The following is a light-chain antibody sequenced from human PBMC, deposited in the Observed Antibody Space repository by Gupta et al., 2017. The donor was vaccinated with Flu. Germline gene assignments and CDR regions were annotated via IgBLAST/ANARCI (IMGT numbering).Light chain of an antibody. V-gene: IGLV3-19*01. CDR3: NSRDSSGNHVV. Sequence: SSALTQAPAVPVALGQAVRIPCQGDSLRSYYASWYQQKPGQAPVLVIYGKNNRPSGIPDRFSGSRSGNTASLTITGAQAEDEADYYCNSRDSSGNHVVFGGGTKLTVL. CDR1: SLRSYY. CDR2: GKN. J-gene: IGLJ2*01.